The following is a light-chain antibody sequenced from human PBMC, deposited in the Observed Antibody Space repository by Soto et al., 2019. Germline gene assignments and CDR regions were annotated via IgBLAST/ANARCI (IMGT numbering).Light chain of an antibody. J-gene: IGLJ3*02. CDR2: DVS. V-gene: IGLV2-11*01. CDR3: CSYAGSSWV. CDR1: SSDVGGYNY. Sequence: QSALTQPRSVSGSPGQSVTISCTGTSSDVGGYNYVSWYQQHPGKAPKLMIYDVSKRPSGVPDRFSGSKSGNTASLTISGRQAEDEADYYCCSYAGSSWVFGGGTKVTVL.